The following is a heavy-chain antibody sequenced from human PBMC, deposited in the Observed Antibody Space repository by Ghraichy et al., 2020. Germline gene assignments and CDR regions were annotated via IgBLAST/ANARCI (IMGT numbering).Heavy chain of an antibody. CDR3: ARSRTDGMDV. CDR2: IGTAGDT. V-gene: IGHV3-13*01. D-gene: IGHD4-17*01. J-gene: IGHJ6*02. CDR1: GFTFSSYD. Sequence: LSLTCAASGFTFSSYDMHWVRQATGKGLEWVSAIGTAGDTYYPGSVKGRFTISRENAKNSLYLQMNSLRAEDTAVYYCARSRTDGMDVWGQGTTVTVSS.